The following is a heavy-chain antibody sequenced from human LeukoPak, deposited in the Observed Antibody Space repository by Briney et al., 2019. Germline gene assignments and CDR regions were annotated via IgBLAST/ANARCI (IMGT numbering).Heavy chain of an antibody. CDR1: GFTFSSYW. CDR2: INSDGSST. V-gene: IGHV3-74*01. D-gene: IGHD3-22*01. Sequence: PGGSLRLSCAVSGFTFSSYWMHWVRQVPGKGLVWVSRINSDGSSTGYADSVKGRFTISRDNSKNTLYLQMNSLRAEDTAVYYCAKDQNYYDSSGLDYWGQGTLVTVSS. J-gene: IGHJ4*02. CDR3: AKDQNYYDSSGLDY.